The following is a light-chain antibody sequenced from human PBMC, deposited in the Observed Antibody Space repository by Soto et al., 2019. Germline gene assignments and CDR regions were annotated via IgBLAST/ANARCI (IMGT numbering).Light chain of an antibody. CDR1: QSVTSTY. CDR3: QQYGIASPT. Sequence: EVVLTQSPGTLSLSPGERATLSCRASQSVTSTYLAWYQQKPGQAPRLLIHGASNRATGIPDRSSGSGSGTDFTLTISRLEPEDFAVYYCQQYGIASPTFGQGTKVEIK. V-gene: IGKV3-20*01. CDR2: GAS. J-gene: IGKJ1*01.